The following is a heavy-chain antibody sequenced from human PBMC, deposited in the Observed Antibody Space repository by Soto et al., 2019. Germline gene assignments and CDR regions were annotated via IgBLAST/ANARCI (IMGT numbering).Heavy chain of an antibody. J-gene: IGHJ6*02. CDR1: GYAFTSYD. Sequence: GASVKVSCKASGYAFTSYDINWVRQATGQGLEWMGWMNPNSGNTGYAQKFQGRVTMTRNTSISTAYMELSSLRSEDTAVYYCARTGSSWYSSYYYGMDVWGQGTTVTVSS. CDR3: ARTGSSWYSSYYYGMDV. V-gene: IGHV1-8*01. D-gene: IGHD6-13*01. CDR2: MNPNSGNT.